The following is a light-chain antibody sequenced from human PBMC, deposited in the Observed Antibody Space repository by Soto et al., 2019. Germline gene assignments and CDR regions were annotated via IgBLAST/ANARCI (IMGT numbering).Light chain of an antibody. V-gene: IGKV3-11*01. J-gene: IGKJ4*01. Sequence: EIVLTQSPATLSLSPGERATLSCRASHSVSSCLAWYQQKPGQAPRLLIYDASNRATGIPARFSGSGSGTDFTLTISSLEPEDFAVYYCQQRSDWPLTFGGGTKVDIK. CDR3: QQRSDWPLT. CDR2: DAS. CDR1: HSVSSC.